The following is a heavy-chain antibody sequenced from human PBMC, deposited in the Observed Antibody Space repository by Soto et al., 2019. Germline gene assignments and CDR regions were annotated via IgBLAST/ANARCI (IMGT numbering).Heavy chain of an antibody. D-gene: IGHD4-17*01. V-gene: IGHV3-48*04. CDR1: GFTFSSYI. J-gene: IGHJ4*02. CDR3: ARLDYGDYGGDY. Sequence: GGSLRLSCAASGFTFSSYIMNWVRQAPGKGLEWVSYISSSGSTIYYADSVKGRFTISRDNAKNSLYLQMNSLRAEDTAVYYCARLDYGDYGGDYWGQGTLVTVSS. CDR2: ISSSGSTI.